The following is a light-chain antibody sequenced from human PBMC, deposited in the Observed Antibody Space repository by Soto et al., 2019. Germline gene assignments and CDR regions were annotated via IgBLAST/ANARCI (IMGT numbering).Light chain of an antibody. Sequence: EIVLTQSPATLSLSPGARATLSCRASQSVSSYLAWYQQKPGQAPRLLIYDASNRATGIPARFSGSGSGTDFTLTISSLEPEDFAVYYCQQRSNWRPTFGGGTKVEIK. CDR1: QSVSSY. V-gene: IGKV3-11*01. CDR3: QQRSNWRPT. CDR2: DAS. J-gene: IGKJ4*01.